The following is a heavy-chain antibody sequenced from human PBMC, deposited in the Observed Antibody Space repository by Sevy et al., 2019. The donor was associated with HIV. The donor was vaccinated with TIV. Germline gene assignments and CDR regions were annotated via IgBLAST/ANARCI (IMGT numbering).Heavy chain of an antibody. CDR3: ARDRGSTEWDDAFDI. V-gene: IGHV1-18*01. D-gene: IGHD1-26*01. J-gene: IGHJ3*02. Sequence: ASVKVSCKASGYTFTSYGISWVRQAPGQGLEWMGWISAYNGNTNYAQKLQGRVTMTTDTSTSTACMELRSLRSDDTAVYYCARDRGSTEWDDAFDIWGQGTMVTVSS. CDR1: GYTFTSYG. CDR2: ISAYNGNT.